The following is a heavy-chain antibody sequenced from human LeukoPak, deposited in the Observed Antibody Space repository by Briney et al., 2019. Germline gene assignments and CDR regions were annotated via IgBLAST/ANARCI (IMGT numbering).Heavy chain of an antibody. CDR3: ARGPGRAAKYSVSYFDY. V-gene: IGHV3-48*03. D-gene: IGHD1-26*01. CDR2: ISSSGSTI. Sequence: GGSLRLSCAASGFTFSSYEMNWVRQAPGKGLEWVSYISSSGSTIYYADSVKGRFTISRDNAKNSLYLQMNSLRAEDTAVYYCARGPGRAAKYSVSYFDYWGQGTLVTVSS. CDR1: GFTFSSYE. J-gene: IGHJ4*02.